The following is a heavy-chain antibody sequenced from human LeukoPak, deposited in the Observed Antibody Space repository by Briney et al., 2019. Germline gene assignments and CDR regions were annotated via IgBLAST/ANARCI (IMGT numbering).Heavy chain of an antibody. Sequence: RTGGSLRLSCAASGFTFSSYAMSWVRQAPGKGLEWVSAISGSGGSTYYADSVKGRFTISRDNSKNTLYLQMNSLRAEDTAVYYCAKDLSSGTYYYFDYWGQGTLVTVSS. CDR2: ISGSGGST. D-gene: IGHD6-13*01. J-gene: IGHJ4*02. CDR1: GFTFSSYA. CDR3: AKDLSSGTYYYFDY. V-gene: IGHV3-23*01.